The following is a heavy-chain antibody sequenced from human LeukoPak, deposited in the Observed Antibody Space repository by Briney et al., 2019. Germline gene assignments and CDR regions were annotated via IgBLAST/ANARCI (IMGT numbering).Heavy chain of an antibody. V-gene: IGHV4-59*08. CDR2: IYYSGSA. Sequence: PSETLSLTCTVSGGSIGGYYWSWIRLPPGKGLEWIGYIYYSGSANYNPSLKSRVTISVDMSKNQFSLILSSVTAADTAVYYCARHGPYLGRLGWFDPWGQGTLVTVSS. D-gene: IGHD1-26*01. J-gene: IGHJ5*02. CDR1: GGSIGGYY. CDR3: ARHGPYLGRLGWFDP.